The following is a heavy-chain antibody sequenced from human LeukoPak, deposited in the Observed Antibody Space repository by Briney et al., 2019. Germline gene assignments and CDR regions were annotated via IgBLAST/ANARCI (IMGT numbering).Heavy chain of an antibody. CDR2: IRWNSGSI. J-gene: IGHJ3*02. D-gene: IGHD1-26*01. CDR3: AKDRTYSGSYAGAFDI. V-gene: IGHV3-9*03. CDR1: GFTFDDYA. Sequence: GGSLRLSCAASGFTFDDYAMHWVRQAPGKGLEWVSGIRWNSGSIGYADSVKGRFTVSRDNAKNSLYLQMSSLRAEDMALYYCAKDRTYSGSYAGAFDIWGQGPMVTVSS.